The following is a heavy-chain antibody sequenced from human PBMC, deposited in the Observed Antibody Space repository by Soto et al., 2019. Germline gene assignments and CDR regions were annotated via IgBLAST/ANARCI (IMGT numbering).Heavy chain of an antibody. CDR2: SYHSGST. V-gene: IGHV4-30-2*01. Sequence: SETLSLTCAVSGGSISSGGYSWSWIRQPPGQGLEWIVYSYHSGSTYYNPSLNSRVTISVDRSKNQYSLKLSSVTAADTAVYYCASAAGRYFDWLGRYYYYGMDVWGQGTTVTVSS. J-gene: IGHJ6*02. CDR3: ASAAGRYFDWLGRYYYYGMDV. CDR1: GGSISSGGYS. D-gene: IGHD3-9*01.